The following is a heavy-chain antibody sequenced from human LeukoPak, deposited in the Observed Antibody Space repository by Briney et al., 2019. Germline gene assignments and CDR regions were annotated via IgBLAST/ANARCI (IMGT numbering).Heavy chain of an antibody. CDR2: IYYSGSP. Sequence: SQTLSLTCTVSGGSLSSGGYYWSWIRKHPGKGLEWIGYIYYSGSPYYNPSLKSRVTISVDTSKTQSSLKLSSVTAADTAVYYCARDLGSGSDYDPFQHWGEGTMVTVSS. D-gene: IGHD1-26*01. V-gene: IGHV4-31*03. CDR3: ARDLGSGSDYDPFQH. CDR1: GGSLSSGGYY. J-gene: IGHJ1*01.